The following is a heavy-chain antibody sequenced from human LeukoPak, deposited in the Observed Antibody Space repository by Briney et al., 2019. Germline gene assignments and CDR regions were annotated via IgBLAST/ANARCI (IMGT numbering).Heavy chain of an antibody. Sequence: SETLSLTCSVSGGSISRSRDYWGWIRQPPGKGLEWIGSIYYSGSTYYNPSLESRVTISVDSSKNQFSLKLPSVTAADTAVYYCARGPGSTHRKYAFDIWGQGTMVTVSS. D-gene: IGHD1-14*01. V-gene: IGHV4-39*01. CDR1: GGSISRSRDY. J-gene: IGHJ3*02. CDR2: IYYSGST. CDR3: ARGPGSTHRKYAFDI.